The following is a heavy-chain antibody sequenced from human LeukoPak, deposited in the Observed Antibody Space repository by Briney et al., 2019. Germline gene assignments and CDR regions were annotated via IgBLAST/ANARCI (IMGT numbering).Heavy chain of an antibody. J-gene: IGHJ5*02. Sequence: SETLSPTCTVSGGSISSGSYYWSWIRQPAGKGLEWIGRIYTSESTHYNPSLKSRVTILVDTSKNQFSLNLNSVTAADTAVYYCARAVGSSESNWFDPWGQGTLATVSS. D-gene: IGHD6-19*01. V-gene: IGHV4-61*02. CDR1: GGSISSGSYY. CDR2: IYTSEST. CDR3: ARAVGSSESNWFDP.